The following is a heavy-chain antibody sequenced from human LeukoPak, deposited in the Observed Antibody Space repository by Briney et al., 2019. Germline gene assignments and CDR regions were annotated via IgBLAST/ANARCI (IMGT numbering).Heavy chain of an antibody. J-gene: IGHJ4*02. CDR3: AKDRTYTGYAGLDY. CDR1: GFTFDGYY. CDR2: ISLNSGSA. Sequence: PGRSLRLSCAASGFTFDGYYMHWVRQAPGQGLEWVAGISLNSGSAGYADSVKGRFTISRDNAKSSLYLQMNSLRSEDTALYYCAKDRTYTGYAGLDYWGQGTLVTVSS. D-gene: IGHD3-9*01. V-gene: IGHV3-9*01.